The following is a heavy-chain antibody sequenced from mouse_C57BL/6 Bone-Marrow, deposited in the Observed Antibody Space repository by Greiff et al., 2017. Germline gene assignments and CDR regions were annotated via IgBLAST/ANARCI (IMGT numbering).Heavy chain of an antibody. CDR3: ARNGYDAWFAY. J-gene: IGHJ3*01. V-gene: IGHV2-2*01. D-gene: IGHD2-2*01. CDR1: GFSLTSYG. Sequence: QVHVKQSGPGLVQPSQSLSITCTVSGFSLTSYGVHWVRQSPGKGLEWLGVIWSGGSTDYNAAFISRLSISKDNSKSQVFFKMNSLQADDTAIYYCARNGYDAWFAYWGQGTLVTVSA. CDR2: IWSGGST.